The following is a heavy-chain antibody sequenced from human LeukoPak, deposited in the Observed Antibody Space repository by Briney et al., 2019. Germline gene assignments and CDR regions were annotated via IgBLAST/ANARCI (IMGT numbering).Heavy chain of an antibody. CDR1: GFTVSSNY. J-gene: IGHJ4*02. Sequence: GGSLRLSCAASGFTVSSNYMSWVSQAPGRGLEWVSVIYSGGRTYYADSVKGRFTISRDNSKNTLYLQINSLRAEDMALYYCAKSSDGSTSFDQWGQGTLVTVSS. V-gene: IGHV3-66*01. CDR2: IYSGGRT. CDR3: AKSSDGSTSFDQ. D-gene: IGHD2-2*01.